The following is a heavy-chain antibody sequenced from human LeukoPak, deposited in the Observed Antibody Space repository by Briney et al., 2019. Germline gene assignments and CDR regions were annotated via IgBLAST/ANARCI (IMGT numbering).Heavy chain of an antibody. D-gene: IGHD3-22*01. CDR3: ARGYDSSGYRSGFDS. CDR2: IYSGGGT. V-gene: IGHV3-53*01. CDR1: GFTVNNNY. J-gene: IGHJ5*01. Sequence: GGSLRLSCAASGFTVNNNYMSWVRQAPGKGLEWVSVIYSGGGTYYADSVKGRFTISRDNAKNTLYLQMNSLRADDTAVYYCARGYDSSGYRSGFDSWGQGTLVTVSS.